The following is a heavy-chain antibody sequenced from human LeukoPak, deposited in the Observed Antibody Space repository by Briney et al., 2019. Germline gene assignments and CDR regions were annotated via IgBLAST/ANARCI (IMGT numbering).Heavy chain of an antibody. CDR1: GGSISSSSYY. V-gene: IGHV4-39*01. D-gene: IGHD2-2*01. Sequence: PSETLSLTCTVSGGSISSSSYYWGWIRQPPGKGLEWIGSIYYSGSTYYNPSLKSRVTISVDTSKNQFSLKLSSVTAADTAVYYCAGHDPIVVVPAADTDDAFDIWGQGTMVTVSS. CDR2: IYYSGST. CDR3: AGHDPIVVVPAADTDDAFDI. J-gene: IGHJ3*02.